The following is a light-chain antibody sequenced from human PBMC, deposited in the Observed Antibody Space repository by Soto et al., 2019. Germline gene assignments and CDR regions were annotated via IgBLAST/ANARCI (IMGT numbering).Light chain of an antibody. CDR2: DDS. V-gene: IGLV3-21*02. CDR3: QVWDSSSDHPYV. Sequence: SYELTQPPSVSVAPGQTARITCGGNNIGIKSVHWYQQKPGQAPVLVVYDDSDRPSGIPERFSGSNSGNTATLTISRVEAGDEADYYCQVWDSSSDHPYVFGTGTKLTVL. J-gene: IGLJ1*01. CDR1: NIGIKS.